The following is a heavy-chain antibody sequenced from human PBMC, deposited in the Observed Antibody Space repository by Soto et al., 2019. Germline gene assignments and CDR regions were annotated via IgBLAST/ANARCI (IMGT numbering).Heavy chain of an antibody. Sequence: GGSLRLSCAASGFTFSNAWMSWVRQAPGKGLEWVGRIKSKTDGGTTDYAAPVKGRFTISRDDSKNTLYLQMNSLKTEDTAVYYCTAVGYYDSSGLFSGYWGQGTLVTVSS. J-gene: IGHJ4*02. CDR3: TAVGYYDSSGLFSGY. CDR1: GFTFSNAW. D-gene: IGHD3-22*01. V-gene: IGHV3-15*01. CDR2: IKSKTDGGTT.